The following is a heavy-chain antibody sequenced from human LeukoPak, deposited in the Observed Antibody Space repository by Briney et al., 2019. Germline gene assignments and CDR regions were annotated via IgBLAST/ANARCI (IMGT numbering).Heavy chain of an antibody. CDR3: ARDYSSSSGGSKFDP. Sequence: ASVKVSCKASGYTFTGYYMHWVRQAPGQGLEWMGRINPNSGGTNYAQKFQGRVTMTRDTSISTAYMELSRLRSDDTAVYYCARDYSSSSGGSKFDPRGQGALVTVSS. J-gene: IGHJ5*02. V-gene: IGHV1-2*06. CDR1: GYTFTGYY. CDR2: INPNSGGT. D-gene: IGHD6-6*01.